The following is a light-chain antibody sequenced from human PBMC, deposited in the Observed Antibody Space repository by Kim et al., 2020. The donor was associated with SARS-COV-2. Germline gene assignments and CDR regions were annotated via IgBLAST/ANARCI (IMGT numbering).Light chain of an antibody. J-gene: IGKJ1*01. CDR1: QSIDRD. V-gene: IGKV3-15*01. CDR3: QRYHRWRTWT. CDR2: DSS. Sequence: DIVMTQSPATLSVSLGNRATLSCRASQSIDRDLAWYQQKPGQPPRLLIYDSSTRAPGIPDGFSGSGSGTDFSLTINSLQSEDLAVYYCQRYHRWRTWTFGRGTKVDIK.